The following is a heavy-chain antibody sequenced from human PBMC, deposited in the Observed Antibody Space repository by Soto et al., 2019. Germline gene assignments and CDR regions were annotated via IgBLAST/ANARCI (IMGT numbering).Heavy chain of an antibody. J-gene: IGHJ4*02. V-gene: IGHV3-43D*03. D-gene: IGHD6-19*01. Sequence: GESLKISCAASGFTFDDYAMHWVRQAPGKGLEWVSLISWDGGSTYYADSVKGRFTISRDNSKNSLYLQMNSLRAEDTALYYCAKARSDGWYYFDYWGQGTLVTVSS. CDR3: AKARSDGWYYFDY. CDR2: ISWDGGST. CDR1: GFTFDDYA.